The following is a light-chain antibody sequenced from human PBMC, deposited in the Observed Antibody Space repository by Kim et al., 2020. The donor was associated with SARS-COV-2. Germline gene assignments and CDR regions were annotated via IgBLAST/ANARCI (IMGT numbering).Light chain of an antibody. CDR2: ASS. Sequence: SVGYRATITCRASQSIRNYLNWYQQKPEKAPKLLIYASSSLQSGVPSRFSGSGSGTDFTLTISSLQPEDFATYYCQQSYSTPTITFGQGTRLEIK. V-gene: IGKV1-39*01. CDR1: QSIRNY. CDR3: QQSYSTPTIT. J-gene: IGKJ5*01.